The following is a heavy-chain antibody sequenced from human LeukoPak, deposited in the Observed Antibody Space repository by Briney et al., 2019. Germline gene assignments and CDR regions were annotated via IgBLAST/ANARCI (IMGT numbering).Heavy chain of an antibody. CDR3: AKSNGYGLVDI. CDR2: INHSGST. Sequence: TSETLSLTCAVYGGSFSGYYWSWIRQPPGKGLEWIGEINHSGSTNYNPSLKSRVTISVDTSRNQFSLKLNSVTAADTAVYYCAKSNGYGLVDIWGQGTMVTVSS. V-gene: IGHV4-34*01. J-gene: IGHJ3*02. CDR1: GGSFSGYY. D-gene: IGHD3-10*01.